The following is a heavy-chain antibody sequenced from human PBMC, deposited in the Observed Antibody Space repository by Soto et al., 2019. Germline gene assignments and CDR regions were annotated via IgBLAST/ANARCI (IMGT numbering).Heavy chain of an antibody. CDR2: INHSGST. CDR1: GGSFSGYY. Sequence: SETLSLTCAVYGGSFSGYYWSWIRQPPGKGLEWIGEINHSGSTKYNPSLKSRVTISVDTSKNQFSLKLSSVTAADTAVYYCAIPYHDFWSGYYAYGDFDYWGQGTLVTLSS. D-gene: IGHD3-3*01. J-gene: IGHJ4*02. CDR3: AIPYHDFWSGYYAYGDFDY. V-gene: IGHV4-34*01.